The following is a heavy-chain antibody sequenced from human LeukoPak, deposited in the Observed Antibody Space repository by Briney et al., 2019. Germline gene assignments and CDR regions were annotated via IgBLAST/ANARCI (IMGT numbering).Heavy chain of an antibody. CDR3: ASRVW. CDR1: TFTVSGDY. Sequence: GGSLRLSCAASTFTVSGDYMSWVRQAPGKGLEWVSLIYTGGATYYADSAKGRFTISRDNSKKILFLQMNSLTAEDTAVYYCASRVWWGQGTLVTVS. CDR2: IYTGGAT. J-gene: IGHJ4*02. V-gene: IGHV3-53*01.